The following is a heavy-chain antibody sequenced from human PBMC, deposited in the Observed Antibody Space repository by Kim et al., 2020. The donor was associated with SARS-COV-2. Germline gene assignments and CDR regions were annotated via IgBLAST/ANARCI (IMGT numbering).Heavy chain of an antibody. CDR1: GGSISSSNW. CDR3: ARWGDIVVVPAAAFDI. Sequence: SETLSLTCAVSGGSISSSNWWSWVRQPPGKGLEWIGEIYHSGSTNYNPSLKSRVTISVDKSKNQFSLKLSSVTAADTAVYYCARWGDIVVVPAAAFDIWGQGTMVTVSS. D-gene: IGHD2-2*01. V-gene: IGHV4-4*02. J-gene: IGHJ3*02. CDR2: IYHSGST.